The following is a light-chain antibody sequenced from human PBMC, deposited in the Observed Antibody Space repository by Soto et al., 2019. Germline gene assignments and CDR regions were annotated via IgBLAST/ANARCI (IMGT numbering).Light chain of an antibody. V-gene: IGLV2-14*01. CDR2: EVR. CDR1: ASDVGAYNY. J-gene: IGLJ1*01. CDR3: CSYTRTSNHYF. Sequence: SVLTQPASVSGSPGQSITISCTGTASDVGAYNYVSWYQHHPDKAPKLMIYEVRNRPSGVSNRFSGSKSGNTASLTISGLQAEDEADYYCCSYTRTSNHYFFGSGTKVTVL.